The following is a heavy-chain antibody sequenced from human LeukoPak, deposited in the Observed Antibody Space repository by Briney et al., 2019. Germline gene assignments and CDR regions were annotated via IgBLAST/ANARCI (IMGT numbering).Heavy chain of an antibody. CDR2: ISGSGGST. D-gene: IGHD6-13*01. J-gene: IGHJ5*02. CDR1: GFTFSSYA. CDR3: AKAYSPSSWYEGAYNWFDP. V-gene: IGHV3-23*01. Sequence: GGSLRLSCAASGFTFSSYAMSWVRQAPGKGLEWVSAISGSGGSTYYADSVKGRFSISRDNSKNTLYLQMNSLRAEDTAVYYCAKAYSPSSWYEGAYNWFDPWGQGTLVTVSS.